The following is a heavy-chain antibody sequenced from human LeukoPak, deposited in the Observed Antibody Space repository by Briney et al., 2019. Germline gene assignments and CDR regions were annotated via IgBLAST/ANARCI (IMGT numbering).Heavy chain of an antibody. CDR3: ARVRYSYGKTAFDY. CDR2: ISDSGGST. V-gene: IGHV3-23*01. Sequence: GGSLRLSCAASGFTFSSYPMTWVRQAPGKGLEWVSAISDSGGSTYYTDSVKGRFTISRDNSKNTLYLQMNSLRAEDTAVYYCARVRYSYGKTAFDYWGQGTLVTVSS. J-gene: IGHJ4*02. CDR1: GFTFSSYP. D-gene: IGHD5-18*01.